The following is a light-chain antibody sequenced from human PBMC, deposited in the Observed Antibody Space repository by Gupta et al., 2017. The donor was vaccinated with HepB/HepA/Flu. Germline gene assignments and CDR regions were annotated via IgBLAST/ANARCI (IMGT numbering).Light chain of an antibody. Sequence: QSVLTQPPSVSAAPGQKVTISCSGSSSNIGNNYVSWYQQLPGTAPKFLIYENNKRPSGIPDRLSGSKSGTSDTLGITGLQTGDEADYYGGTWDSSLRAGVFGGGTKLTV. CDR1: SSNIGNNY. CDR3: GTWDSSLRAGV. V-gene: IGLV1-51*02. J-gene: IGLJ2*01. CDR2: ENN.